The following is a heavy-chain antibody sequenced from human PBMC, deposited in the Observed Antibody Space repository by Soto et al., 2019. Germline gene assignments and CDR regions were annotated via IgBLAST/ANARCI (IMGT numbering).Heavy chain of an antibody. CDR3: ARLLKGAVAGTYYGMDV. D-gene: IGHD6-19*01. J-gene: IGHJ6*02. CDR2: IYYSGST. Sequence: PSETLSLTCTVSGGSISSYYWSWIRQPPGKGLEWIGYIYYSGSTNYNPSLKSRVTISVDTSKNQFSLKLSSVNAADTAVYYCARLLKGAVAGTYYGMDVWGQGTTVTVSS. CDR1: GGSISSYY. V-gene: IGHV4-59*08.